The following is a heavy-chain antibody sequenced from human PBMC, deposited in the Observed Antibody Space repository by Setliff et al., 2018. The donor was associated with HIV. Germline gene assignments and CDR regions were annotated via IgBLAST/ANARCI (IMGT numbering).Heavy chain of an antibody. V-gene: IGHV3-30*03. CDR2: ISYDGSNK. D-gene: IGHD6-6*01. Sequence: GGSLRLSCAASGFTFSSFWMTWVRQAPGKGLEWVAVISYDGSNKFYADSVKGRFTISRDNSKNTLYLQMNSLRAEDTAVYYCAREEYTQYYFDYWGQGTLVTVSS. CDR3: AREEYTQYYFDY. CDR1: GFTFSSFW. J-gene: IGHJ4*02.